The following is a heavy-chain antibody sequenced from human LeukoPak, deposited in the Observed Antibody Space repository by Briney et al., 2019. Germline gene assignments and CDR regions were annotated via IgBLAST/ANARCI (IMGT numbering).Heavy chain of an antibody. V-gene: IGHV1-69*04. J-gene: IGHJ6*02. CDR1: GGTFSSYA. CDR2: IIPIFGIA. CDR3: ARDVDTAAGFGMDV. D-gene: IGHD5-18*01. Sequence: SVKVSCKAPGGTFSSYALSWVRQAPGQGLEWMGRIIPIFGIANYAQKFQGRVTITADKSTSTAYMELSSLRSEDAAVYYCARDVDTAAGFGMDVWGQGTTVTVSS.